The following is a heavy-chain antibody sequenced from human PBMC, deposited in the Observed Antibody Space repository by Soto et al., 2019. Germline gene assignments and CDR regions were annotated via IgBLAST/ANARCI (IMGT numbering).Heavy chain of an antibody. V-gene: IGHV1-69*01. CDR1: GGTFSSYA. CDR2: IIPIFGTA. CDR3: ARHGYSSGWYASDAFDI. D-gene: IGHD6-19*01. J-gene: IGHJ3*02. Sequence: QVQLVQSGAEVKKPGSSVKVSCKASGGTFSSYAISWVRQAPGQGLEWMGGIIPIFGTANYAQKFQGRVTITEDEFTSTAYMELSSLRSEDTAVYYCARHGYSSGWYASDAFDIWGQGTMVTVSS.